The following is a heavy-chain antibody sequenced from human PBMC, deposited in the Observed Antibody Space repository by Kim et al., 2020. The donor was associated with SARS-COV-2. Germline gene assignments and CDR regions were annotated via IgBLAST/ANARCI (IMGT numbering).Heavy chain of an antibody. CDR3: AKFLWFGELYRGAYYFDY. CDR2: ISGSGGST. J-gene: IGHJ4*02. Sequence: GGSLRLSCAASGFTFSSYAMSWVRQAPGKGLEWVSAISGSGGSTYYADSVKGRFTISRDNSKNTLYLQMNSLRAEDTAVYYCAKFLWFGELYRGAYYFDYWGQGTLVTVSS. CDR1: GFTFSSYA. D-gene: IGHD3-10*01. V-gene: IGHV3-23*01.